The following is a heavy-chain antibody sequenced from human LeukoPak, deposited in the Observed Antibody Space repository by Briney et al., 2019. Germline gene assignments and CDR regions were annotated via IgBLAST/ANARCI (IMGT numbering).Heavy chain of an antibody. D-gene: IGHD6-13*01. V-gene: IGHV3-23*01. CDR1: GFTFSSYA. CDR3: AKSQQLGRYYYYYYMDV. CDR2: ISGSGGST. Sequence: GGSLRLSCAASGFTFSSYAMSWVRQAPGKGLEWVSAISGSGGSTYYADSVKGRFTISRDNSKNALYLQMNSLRAEDTAVYYCAKSQQLGRYYYYYYMDVWGKGTTVTVSS. J-gene: IGHJ6*03.